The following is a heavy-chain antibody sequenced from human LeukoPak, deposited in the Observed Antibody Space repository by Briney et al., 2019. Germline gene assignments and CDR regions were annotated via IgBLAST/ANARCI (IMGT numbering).Heavy chain of an antibody. CDR3: ASQAALWNSGYHWFFDY. Sequence: SETLSLTCTVPSGSLRISSEYSGWSRQHRGTGMECIVITCYSGRTSYHPSLRSRDPISVHTPKNQFSLWLTSVTAADTALYYCASQAALWNSGYHWFFDYSGQGTLVSVSS. V-gene: IGHV4-39*01. J-gene: IGHJ4*02. CDR1: SGSLRISSEY. D-gene: IGHD5-12*01. CDR2: TCYSGRT.